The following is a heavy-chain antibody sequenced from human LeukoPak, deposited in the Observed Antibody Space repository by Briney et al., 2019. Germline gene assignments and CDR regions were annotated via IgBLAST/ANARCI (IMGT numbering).Heavy chain of an antibody. CDR3: ARRRSDDSSGYYYPYFDY. Sequence: ESGPTLVNPTQPLTLTCTFSGFSLSTSGVGVGWIRQPPVKALEWLALIYWDDDKRYSPSLKSRLTITNDTSKNQVVLTVTNMDPVDTATYFCARRRSDDSSGYYYPYFDYWGQGTLVTVSS. CDR1: GFSLSTSGVG. CDR2: IYWDDDK. V-gene: IGHV2-5*02. D-gene: IGHD3-22*01. J-gene: IGHJ4*02.